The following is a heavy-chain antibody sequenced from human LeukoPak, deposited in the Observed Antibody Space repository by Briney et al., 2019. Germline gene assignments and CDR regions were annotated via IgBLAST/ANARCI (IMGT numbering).Heavy chain of an antibody. V-gene: IGHV4-61*01. D-gene: IGHD6-25*01. J-gene: IGHJ6*02. CDR2: IYYSGST. Sequence: SETLSLTCTVSGGSVSSGSYYWSWIRQPPGKGLEWIGYIYYSGSTNYNPSLKSRVTISVDTSKNQFSLKLSSVTAADTAVYYCARGVSGYYYYGMDVWGQGTTVTVSS. CDR3: ARGVSGYYYYGMDV. CDR1: GGSVSSGSYY.